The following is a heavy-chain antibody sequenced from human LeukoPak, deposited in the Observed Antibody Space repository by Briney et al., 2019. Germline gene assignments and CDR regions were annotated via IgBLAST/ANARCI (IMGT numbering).Heavy chain of an antibody. V-gene: IGHV3-7*03. CDR1: GFTFSGST. J-gene: IGHJ4*02. CDR2: IKQDGSEK. Sequence: GGSLRLSCAASGFTFSGSTMSRVRQAPGKGLEWVANIKQDGSEKYYVDSVKGRFTISRDNAKNSLYLQMNSLRAEDTAVYYCARDYPLRYGGTDYWGQGTLVTVSS. D-gene: IGHD4-23*01. CDR3: ARDYPLRYGGTDY.